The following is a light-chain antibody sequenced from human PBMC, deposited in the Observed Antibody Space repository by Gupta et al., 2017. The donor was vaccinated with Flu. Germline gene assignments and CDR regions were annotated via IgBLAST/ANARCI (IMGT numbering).Light chain of an antibody. CDR1: SSDVGAYNY. Sequence: QTALTQPPSASGSPGQSVTISCTGTSSDVGAYNYVSWYQQRPGKAPKLMIFEVTKRPSDVPDRFSGSKSGNTASLTVSRLQAEDEAEYYCSSWEGDNPYLIFGGGTKLTVL. CDR3: SSWEGDNPYLI. V-gene: IGLV2-8*01. CDR2: EVT. J-gene: IGLJ2*01.